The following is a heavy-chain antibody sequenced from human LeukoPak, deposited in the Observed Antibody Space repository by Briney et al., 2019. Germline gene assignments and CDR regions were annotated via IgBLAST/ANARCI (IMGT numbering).Heavy chain of an antibody. CDR3: AREPRSGYGGWLDY. Sequence: GGSLRLSCAASGFTFSSYGMPWVRQAPGKGLEWVAVIWYDGSNKYYADSVKGRFTISRDNSKNTLYLQMNSLRAEDTAVYYCAREPRSGYGGWLDYWGQGTLVTVSS. J-gene: IGHJ4*02. D-gene: IGHD5-12*01. CDR1: GFTFSSYG. V-gene: IGHV3-33*01. CDR2: IWYDGSNK.